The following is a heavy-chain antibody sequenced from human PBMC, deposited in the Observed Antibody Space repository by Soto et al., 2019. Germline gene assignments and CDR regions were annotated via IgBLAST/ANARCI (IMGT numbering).Heavy chain of an antibody. CDR1: GFTFSSYA. J-gene: IGHJ6*02. V-gene: IGHV3-64D*08. CDR2: ISSNGGST. Sequence: GGSLRLSCSASGFTFSSYAMHWVRQAPGKGLEYVSAISSNGGSTYYADSVKGRFTISRDNSKNTLYLQMSSLRAEDTAGYYWVKDGDSSSSRYYYGMDVWGQGTTVTVSS. CDR3: VKDGDSSSSRYYYGMDV. D-gene: IGHD6-6*01.